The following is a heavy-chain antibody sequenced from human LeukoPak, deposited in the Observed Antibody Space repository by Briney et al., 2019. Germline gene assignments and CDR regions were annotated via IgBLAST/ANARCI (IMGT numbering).Heavy chain of an antibody. CDR3: AREYCSGGSCSNDAFDI. J-gene: IGHJ3*02. V-gene: IGHV4-39*07. CDR2: IFYSGST. Sequence: KPSETLSLTCTVSGGSISSSSYYWGWIRQPPGKGLEWIGSIFYSGSTYYNPSLKSRVTISVDTSKNQFSLKLSSVTAADTAVYYCAREYCSGGSCSNDAFDIWGQGTMVTVSS. CDR1: GGSISSSSYY. D-gene: IGHD2-15*01.